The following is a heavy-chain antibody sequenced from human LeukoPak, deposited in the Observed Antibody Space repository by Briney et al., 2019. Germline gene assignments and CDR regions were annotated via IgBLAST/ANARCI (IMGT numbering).Heavy chain of an antibody. CDR3: ARSVRFRAAAGTGGDFDY. D-gene: IGHD6-13*01. V-gene: IGHV4-59*02. CDR1: GGSVSSYY. CDR2: IYYSGST. Sequence: SETLSLTCTVSGGSVSSYYWSWIRQPPGKGLEWIGYIYYSGSTNYNPSLKSRVTISVDTSKNQFSLKLSSVTAADTAVYYCARSVRFRAAAGTGGDFDYWGQGTLVTVSS. J-gene: IGHJ4*02.